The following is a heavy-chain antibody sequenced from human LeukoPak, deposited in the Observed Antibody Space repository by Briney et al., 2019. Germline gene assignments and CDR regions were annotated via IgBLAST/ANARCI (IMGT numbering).Heavy chain of an antibody. Sequence: SETLSLTCTVSGGSISSGGYYWSWIRQPPGKGLEWIGYIYHSGSTYYNPSLKSRVTISVDRSKNQFSLKLSSVTAADTAVYYCAKDEVSVVVPAAIEAPDYWGQGTLVTVSS. J-gene: IGHJ4*02. V-gene: IGHV4-30-2*01. CDR1: GGSISSGGYY. CDR3: AKDEVSVVVPAAIEAPDY. D-gene: IGHD2-2*02. CDR2: IYHSGST.